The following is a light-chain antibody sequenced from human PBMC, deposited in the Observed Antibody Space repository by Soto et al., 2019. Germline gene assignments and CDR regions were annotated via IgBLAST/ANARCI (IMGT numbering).Light chain of an antibody. J-gene: IGLJ3*02. Sequence: QSALTQPASVSGSPGQSITISCTGTSGDVGAYNYVSWYQQHPGKAPKLMIYEVTSRPSGFSNRFSGSKSGNTASLSISGLQAEDEADYYCSSYTTTSTWVFGGGTKLTVL. CDR2: EVT. CDR1: SGDVGAYNY. V-gene: IGLV2-14*01. CDR3: SSYTTTSTWV.